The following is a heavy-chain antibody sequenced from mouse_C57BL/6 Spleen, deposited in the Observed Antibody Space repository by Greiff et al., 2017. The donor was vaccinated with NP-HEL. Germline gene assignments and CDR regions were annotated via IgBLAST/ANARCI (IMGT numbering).Heavy chain of an antibody. D-gene: IGHD1-1*01. CDR2: IDPYSGGT. J-gene: IGHJ1*03. CDR3: AREVVLLRKYFDV. V-gene: IGHV1-72*01. CDR1: GYTFTSYW. Sequence: QVQLQQPGAELVKPGASVKLSCKASGYTFTSYWMHWVKQRPGRGLEWIGRIDPYSGGTKYNEKFKRKATLTVDKPSSTAYMQLSGLTSEDSAVYYCAREVVLLRKYFDVWGTGTTVTVSS.